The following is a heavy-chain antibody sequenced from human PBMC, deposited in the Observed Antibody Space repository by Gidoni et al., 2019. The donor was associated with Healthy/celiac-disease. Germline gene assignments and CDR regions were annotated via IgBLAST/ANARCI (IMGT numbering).Heavy chain of an antibody. V-gene: IGHV1-2*06. D-gene: IGHD3-10*01. J-gene: IGHJ4*02. Sequence: QVQLVQSGAEVKKPAASVKVSCKASGYTFTVYYMHWVRQDPGQGLELMGRIKPNSGGTNEAQKLQGMVTMTRDTSISTAYMELSRLRSDDTAVYYCAREGITMVRGVIMGANYWGQGTLVTVSS. CDR3: AREGITMVRGVIMGANY. CDR2: IKPNSGGT. CDR1: GYTFTVYY.